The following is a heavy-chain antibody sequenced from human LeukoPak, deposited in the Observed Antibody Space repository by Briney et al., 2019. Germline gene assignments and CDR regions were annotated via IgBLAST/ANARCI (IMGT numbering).Heavy chain of an antibody. D-gene: IGHD3-16*01. Sequence: GGSLRLSCAASGFTFSTYIMNWVRQAPGKGLEWVASISTSSNYIYYADSVRGRFTISRDNAKSSLYLQMNSLRAEDTDVYYCARDVGASAPDAFDIWGQGTMVTVSS. CDR3: ARDVGASAPDAFDI. V-gene: IGHV3-21*01. CDR1: GFTFSTYI. CDR2: ISTSSNYI. J-gene: IGHJ3*02.